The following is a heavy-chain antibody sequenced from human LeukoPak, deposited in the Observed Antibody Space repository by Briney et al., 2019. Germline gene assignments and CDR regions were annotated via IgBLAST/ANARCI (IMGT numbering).Heavy chain of an antibody. Sequence: GESLKISCKGSGYTFTTYWIGWVRPMPGKGLEWMGIIYPGDSDTRYNPSFQGQVTISADKSISTAYLQWSTLKASDTAIYYCARTERQNYYDSSGYLYWGQGTLVTVSS. D-gene: IGHD3-22*01. CDR2: IYPGDSDT. V-gene: IGHV5-51*01. J-gene: IGHJ4*02. CDR3: ARTERQNYYDSSGYLY. CDR1: GYTFTTYW.